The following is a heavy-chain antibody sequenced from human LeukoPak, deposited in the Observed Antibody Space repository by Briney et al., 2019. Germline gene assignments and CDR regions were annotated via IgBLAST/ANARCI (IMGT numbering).Heavy chain of an antibody. CDR3: AGQIAAAGTSYFDY. CDR1: GGSISSYY. V-gene: IGHV4-59*08. J-gene: IGHJ4*02. CDR2: IYYSGST. D-gene: IGHD6-13*01. Sequence: SETLSLTCTVSGGSISSYYWSWIRQPPGKGLEWIGYIYYSGSTNYNPSLKSRVTISVDTSKNQFSLKLSSVTAADTAVYYCAGQIAAAGTSYFDYWGQGTLVTVSS.